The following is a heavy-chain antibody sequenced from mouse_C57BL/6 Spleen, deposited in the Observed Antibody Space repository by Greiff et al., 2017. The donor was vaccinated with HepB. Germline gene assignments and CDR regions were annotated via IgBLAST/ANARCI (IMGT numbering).Heavy chain of an antibody. J-gene: IGHJ2*01. D-gene: IGHD1-1*01. CDR2: IYPGSGNT. Sequence: QVQLKESGPELVKPGASVKISCKASGYSFTSYYIHWVKQRPGQGLEWIGWIYPGSGNTKYNEKFKGKATLTADTSSSTAYMQLSSLTSEDSAVYYCARSRVITTPFDYWGQGTTLTVSS. V-gene: IGHV1-66*01. CDR3: ARSRVITTPFDY. CDR1: GYSFTSYY.